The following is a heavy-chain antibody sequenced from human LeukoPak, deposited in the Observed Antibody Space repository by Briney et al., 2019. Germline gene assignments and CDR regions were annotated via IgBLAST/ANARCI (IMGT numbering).Heavy chain of an antibody. D-gene: IGHD6-6*01. CDR1: GGSFSGYY. V-gene: IGHV4-34*01. Sequence: PSETLSLTCAVYGGSFSGYYWSWIRQPPGKGLEWIGEINQSGSTNYNPSLKSRVTISVDTSKNQFSLKLNSVTAADTAVYYCARLARGRYSSSSGGRRLQHYYMDVWDKGTTVTVSS. J-gene: IGHJ6*03. CDR2: INQSGST. CDR3: ARLARGRYSSSSGGRRLQHYYMDV.